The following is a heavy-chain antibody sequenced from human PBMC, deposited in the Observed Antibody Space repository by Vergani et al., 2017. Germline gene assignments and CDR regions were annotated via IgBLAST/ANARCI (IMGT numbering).Heavy chain of an antibody. D-gene: IGHD4-17*01. CDR3: AKSPVTAYYFDY. CDR2: ISGSGGST. Sequence: EVQLLQSGGGVIQPGGSVRLSCAASGFTFSACPMTWVRQAPGKGLEWVSAISGSGGSTYYADSVKGRFTISRDNSKNTLYLQMNSLRAEDTAVYYCAKSPVTAYYFDYWGQGTLVTVAS. J-gene: IGHJ4*02. CDR1: GFTFSACP. V-gene: IGHV3-23*01.